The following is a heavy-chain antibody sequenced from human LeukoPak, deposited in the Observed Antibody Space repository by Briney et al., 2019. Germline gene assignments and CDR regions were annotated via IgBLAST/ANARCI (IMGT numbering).Heavy chain of an antibody. Sequence: GGSLRLSCTASGFTVNSFWMHWVRQAPGKGLVWVSLISSDGGTTTYADSVKGRITISRDNAKNTLYLQMNSLLAEDTAVYYCARSSQGGYHYWGQGTLVTVSS. CDR2: ISSDGGTT. V-gene: IGHV3-74*01. CDR3: ARSSQGGYHY. CDR1: GFTVNSFW. J-gene: IGHJ4*02. D-gene: IGHD5-18*01.